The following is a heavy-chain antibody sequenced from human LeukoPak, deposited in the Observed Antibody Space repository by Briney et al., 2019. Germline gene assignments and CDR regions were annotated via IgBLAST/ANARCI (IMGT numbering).Heavy chain of an antibody. Sequence: PGGSLRLSCAASGFTFSDYYMTWIRQAPGKGLEWLSYISSGGDTIFYADSVKGRFTISRDNAKNSLFLEVNSLRAEDTAVYYCARVVYCNGGNCHIFAFGIWGQGTMVTVSA. CDR2: ISSGGDTI. CDR1: GFTFSDYY. V-gene: IGHV3-11*01. CDR3: ARVVYCNGGNCHIFAFGI. D-gene: IGHD2-15*01. J-gene: IGHJ3*02.